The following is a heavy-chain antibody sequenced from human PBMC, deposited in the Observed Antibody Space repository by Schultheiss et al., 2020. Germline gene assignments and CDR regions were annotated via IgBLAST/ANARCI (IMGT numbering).Heavy chain of an antibody. V-gene: IGHV1-69*13. CDR2: IIPIFGTA. Sequence: SVKVSCKASGYSFTTYGMNWVRQAPGQGLEWMGGIIPIFGTANYAQKFQGRVTITADESTSTAYMELSSLRSEDTAVYYCAREPGENWPVQSYGMDVWGQGTTVTVSS. CDR3: AREPGENWPVQSYGMDV. CDR1: GYSFTTYG. J-gene: IGHJ6*02. D-gene: IGHD1-1*01.